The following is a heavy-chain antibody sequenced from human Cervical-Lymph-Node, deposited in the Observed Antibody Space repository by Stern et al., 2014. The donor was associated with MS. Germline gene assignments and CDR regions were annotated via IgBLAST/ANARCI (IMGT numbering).Heavy chain of an antibody. Sequence: QVQLQESGPGLVKPSETLSLTCIVSGGSSSSSSYFWGWIRQSPGEGLEGIGNIFHSGGSTYYNPSPQSRVTISGTPSHKQFSPRLTSVTAADTAVYYCARLGYCSGGSCSYWYFDLWGRGTLVTVSS. J-gene: IGHJ2*01. V-gene: IGHV4-39*01. CDR2: IFHSGGST. CDR3: ARLGYCSGGSCSYWYFDL. CDR1: GGSSSSSSYF. D-gene: IGHD2-15*01.